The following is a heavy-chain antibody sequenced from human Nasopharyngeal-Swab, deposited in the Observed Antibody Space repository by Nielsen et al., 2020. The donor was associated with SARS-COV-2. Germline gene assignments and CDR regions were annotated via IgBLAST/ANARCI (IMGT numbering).Heavy chain of an antibody. Sequence: GGSLRLSCAASGFTFSTYSMNWVRQAPGKGLEWVSSISSSSSYIYYADSVKGRFTISRDNAKNSLYLQMNSLRAEDTAVYYCAREAGDAFDIWGQGTMVTVSS. CDR2: ISSSSSYI. J-gene: IGHJ3*02. V-gene: IGHV3-21*01. CDR1: GFTFSTYS. CDR3: AREAGDAFDI.